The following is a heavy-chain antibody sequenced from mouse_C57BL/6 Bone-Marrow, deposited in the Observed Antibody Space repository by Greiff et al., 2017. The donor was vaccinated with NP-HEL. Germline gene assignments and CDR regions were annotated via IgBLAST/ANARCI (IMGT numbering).Heavy chain of an antibody. D-gene: IGHD1-1*01. CDR1: GYTFTDYY. Sequence: EVQLQQSGPELVKPGASVKISCKASGYTFTDYYMNWVKQSHGKSLEWIGDINPNNGGTSYNQKFKGTATLTVDKSSSTAYMELRSLTSEDSAVYYCARAPFTTVERAWFAYWGQGTLVTVSA. J-gene: IGHJ3*01. CDR2: INPNNGGT. CDR3: ARAPFTTVERAWFAY. V-gene: IGHV1-26*01.